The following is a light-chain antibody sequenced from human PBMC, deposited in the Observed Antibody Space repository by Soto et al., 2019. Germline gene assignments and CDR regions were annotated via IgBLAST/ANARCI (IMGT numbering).Light chain of an antibody. Sequence: EIVLTQSPGTLSLSPGERATLSCRASQSVSNSYLAWYQQKPGQAPTLFIYGASTRATGIPDRFSGSGSGTYFTRTISRLEPEDFAVYYCQQYGSSPRTFGPGTKVELK. CDR1: QSVSNSY. J-gene: IGKJ1*01. V-gene: IGKV3-20*01. CDR2: GAS. CDR3: QQYGSSPRT.